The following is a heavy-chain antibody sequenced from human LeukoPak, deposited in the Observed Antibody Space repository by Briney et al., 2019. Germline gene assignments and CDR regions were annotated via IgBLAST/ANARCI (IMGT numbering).Heavy chain of an antibody. V-gene: IGHV3-23*01. J-gene: IGHJ4*02. CDR2: ISGSGGST. CDR3: AKDRRGLYTAMGKYYFDY. Sequence: GGSLRLSCAASGFTFSSYEMNWVRQAPGKGLEWVSAISGSGGSTYYADSVKGRFTISRDNSKNTLYLQMNSLRAEDTAVYYCAKDRRGLYTAMGKYYFDYWGQGTLVTVSS. CDR1: GFTFSSYE. D-gene: IGHD5-18*01.